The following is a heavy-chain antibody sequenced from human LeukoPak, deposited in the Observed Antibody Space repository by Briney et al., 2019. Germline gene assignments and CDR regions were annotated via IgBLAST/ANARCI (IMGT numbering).Heavy chain of an antibody. CDR1: GGTFSSYA. CDR2: IIPIFGTA. Sequence: SVKVSCKASGGTFSSYAISWVRQAPGQGLEWMGGIIPIFGTANYAQKFQGRVTITADESTSTAYMELSSLRSEDTAVYYCARLAYYYDSSGGRQVDYWGQGTLVTVSS. V-gene: IGHV1-69*13. D-gene: IGHD3-22*01. J-gene: IGHJ4*02. CDR3: ARLAYYYDSSGGRQVDY.